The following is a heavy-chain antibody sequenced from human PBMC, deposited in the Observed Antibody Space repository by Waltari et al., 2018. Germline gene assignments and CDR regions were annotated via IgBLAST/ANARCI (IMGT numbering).Heavy chain of an antibody. CDR1: GLHFPTYA. J-gene: IGHJ4*02. D-gene: IGHD6-6*01. Sequence: EVRLVESGGGVVPPGRSLTLSCLVSGLHFPTYAMCWSRQAPGKCLEWVSGITWNGGSVAYADSVKGRFTISRDNAKNSLYLRMASLRVEDTAFYYCARIAARSRVDYWGQGTLVTVSS. CDR3: ARIAARSRVDY. V-gene: IGHV3-9*01. CDR2: ITWNGGSV.